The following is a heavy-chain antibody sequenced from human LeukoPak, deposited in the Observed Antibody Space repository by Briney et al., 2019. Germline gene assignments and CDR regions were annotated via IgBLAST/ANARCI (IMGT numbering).Heavy chain of an antibody. CDR3: AKSTRDGLWFGELSPGIDY. CDR1: GSTFSSYA. V-gene: IGHV3-23*01. CDR2: ISGSGGST. Sequence: GGSLRLSCAASGSTFSSYAMSWVRQAPGKGLEWVSAISGSGGSTYYADSVKGRFTISRDNSKNTLYLQMNSLRAEDTAVYYCAKSTRDGLWFGELSPGIDYWGQGTLVTVSS. D-gene: IGHD3-10*01. J-gene: IGHJ4*02.